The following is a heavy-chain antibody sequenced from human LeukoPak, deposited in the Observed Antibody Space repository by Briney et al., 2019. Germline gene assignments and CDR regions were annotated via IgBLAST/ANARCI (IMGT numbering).Heavy chain of an antibody. V-gene: IGHV1-3*01. CDR2: INVANGNT. CDR1: GYIFTTHA. Sequence: GASVKVSCKASGYIFTTHAIHWVRQAPGQRLEWMGWINVANGNTKYSQKFQGRVTIIRDTSASTAYMELSSLRSEDTAVYYCARSDFFDYWGQGTLVTVSS. CDR3: ARSDFFDY. J-gene: IGHJ4*02.